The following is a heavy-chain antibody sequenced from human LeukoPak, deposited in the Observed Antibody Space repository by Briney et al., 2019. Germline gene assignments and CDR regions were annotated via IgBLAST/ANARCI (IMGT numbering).Heavy chain of an antibody. D-gene: IGHD6-19*01. CDR2: INPNSGGT. CDR1: GYTFTSYG. V-gene: IGHV1-2*02. J-gene: IGHJ4*02. Sequence: GASVKVSCKASGYTFTSYGISWVRQAPGQGLEWMGWINPNSGGTNYAQKFQGRVTMTRDTSISTAYMELSRLRSDDTAVYYCARPDYLYSSGWYRFDYWGQGTLVTVSS. CDR3: ARPDYLYSSGWYRFDY.